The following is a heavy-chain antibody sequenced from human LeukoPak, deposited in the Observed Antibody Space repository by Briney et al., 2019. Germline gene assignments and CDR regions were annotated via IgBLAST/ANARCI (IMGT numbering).Heavy chain of an antibody. J-gene: IGHJ4*02. D-gene: IGHD2-2*01. CDR3: ARHDCSSTSCRIDY. V-gene: IGHV4-39*01. Sequence: SETLSLTCTVSGGSISSGSYYWGWIRQPPGKGLEWIGSIYYSGSTYYNPSLKSRVTISVDTSKNQFSLKLSSVTAADTAVYYCARHDCSSTSCRIDYWGQGTLVTVSS. CDR2: IYYSGST. CDR1: GGSISSGSYY.